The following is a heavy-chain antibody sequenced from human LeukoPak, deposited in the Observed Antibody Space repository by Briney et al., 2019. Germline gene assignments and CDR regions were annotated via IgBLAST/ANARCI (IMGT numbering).Heavy chain of an antibody. CDR3: AKDREYSGYDFFLPFDS. Sequence: GGSLRLSCTASGFTFSTYAMSCLRQAPGKGLEWVSAISGSGGTTYYADSVKGRFTISRDNSKNTLYLQMNSLRAEDTAVYYCAKDREYSGYDFFLPFDSWGQGTLVTVSS. CDR2: ISGSGGTT. J-gene: IGHJ4*02. CDR1: GFTFSTYA. V-gene: IGHV3-23*01. D-gene: IGHD5-12*01.